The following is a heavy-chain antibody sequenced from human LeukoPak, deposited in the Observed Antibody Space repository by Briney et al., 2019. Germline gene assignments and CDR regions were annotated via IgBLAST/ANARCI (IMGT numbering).Heavy chain of an antibody. CDR3: ARSGIAVAGFDY. V-gene: IGHV4-59*01. CDR1: GGSISSYY. Sequence: RASETLSLTCTVSGGSISSYYWIWIRQPPGKGLEWIGYIYYSGSTNYNPSLKSRVTISVDTSKNQFSLKLSSVAAADTAVYYCARSGIAVAGFDYWGQGTLVTVSS. CDR2: IYYSGST. D-gene: IGHD6-19*01. J-gene: IGHJ4*02.